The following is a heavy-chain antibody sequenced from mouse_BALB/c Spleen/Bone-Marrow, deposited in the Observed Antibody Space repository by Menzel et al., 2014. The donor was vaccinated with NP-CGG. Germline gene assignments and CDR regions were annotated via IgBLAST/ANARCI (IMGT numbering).Heavy chain of an antibody. J-gene: IGHJ1*01. CDR2: INRNGGRT. Sequence: EVQGVESGGGLVQPGGSLKLSCAASGFTFSSYGMSWVRQTPDKRLVLVATINRNGGRTYYPDSVKGRFTISRDNAKNTLYLQMSSLKSEDTAMYYCARDWGTYDGYYWYFDVWGAGTTVTVSS. CDR3: ARDWGTYDGYYWYFDV. CDR1: GFTFSSYG. V-gene: IGHV5-6-3*01. D-gene: IGHD2-3*01.